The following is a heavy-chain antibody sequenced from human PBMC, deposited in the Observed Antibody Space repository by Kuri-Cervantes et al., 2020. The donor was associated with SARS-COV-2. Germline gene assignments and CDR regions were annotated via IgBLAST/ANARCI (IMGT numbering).Heavy chain of an antibody. J-gene: IGHJ4*02. CDR3: ARRAPEYYYDSSGFDY. CDR1: GYTFTSYA. CDR2: INAGNGNT. D-gene: IGHD3-22*01. V-gene: IGHV1-3*01. Sequence: ASVKVSCKASGYTFTSYAMHWVRQAPGQRLEWMGWINAGNGNTKYSQKFQGRVTITRDTSTSTAYMELRSLRSDDTAVYYCARRAPEYYYDSSGFDYWGQGTLVTVSS.